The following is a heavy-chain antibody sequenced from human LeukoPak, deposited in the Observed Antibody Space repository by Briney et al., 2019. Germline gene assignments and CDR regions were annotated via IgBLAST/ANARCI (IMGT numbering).Heavy chain of an antibody. J-gene: IGHJ5*02. D-gene: IGHD6-19*01. CDR2: IYNGGNT. CDR1: GFTVSSNY. CDR3: AKLSVAGTFGGWFDP. Sequence: GGSLRLSCAASGFTVSSNYMSWVRQAPGKGPEWVSVIYNGGNTYYADSVKGRFTISRDNSKNTLYLQMNSLRAEDTAVYYCAKLSVAGTFGGWFDPWGQGTLVTVSS. V-gene: IGHV3-66*01.